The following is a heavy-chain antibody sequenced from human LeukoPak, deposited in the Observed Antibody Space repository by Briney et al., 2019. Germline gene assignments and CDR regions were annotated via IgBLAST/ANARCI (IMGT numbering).Heavy chain of an antibody. J-gene: IGHJ4*02. V-gene: IGHV3-21*01. CDR3: VNYCSGGSCYSAGDY. D-gene: IGHD2-15*01. CDR2: ISSSITYI. Sequence: PGGSLRLSCAASGFTFSSYSMNWVRQAPGKGLEWVSSISSSITYISYADSVKGRLTISRDNAKNSLYLQMTSVRGEDTAMSYCVNYCSGGSCYSAGDYWGQGTLVTVSS. CDR1: GFTFSSYS.